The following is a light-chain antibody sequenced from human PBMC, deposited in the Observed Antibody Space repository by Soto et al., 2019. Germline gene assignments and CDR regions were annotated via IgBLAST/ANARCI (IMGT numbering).Light chain of an antibody. CDR3: HQYDSSPLT. J-gene: IGKJ4*01. CDR1: QSVSSSS. CDR2: GAS. V-gene: IGKV3-20*01. Sequence: EIVLTQSPGTLSLSPGERATLSCRASQSVSSSSLAWYQQKPGQAPRLLIYGASSRATGLPDRFSGSGSGTDFPLTISRLEPEDGAVYYCHQYDSSPLTCGGGTKVEIK.